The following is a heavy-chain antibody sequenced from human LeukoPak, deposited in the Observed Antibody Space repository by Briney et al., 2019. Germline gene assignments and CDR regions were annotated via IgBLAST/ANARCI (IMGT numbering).Heavy chain of an antibody. CDR3: ARPPLSGGWVIDY. CDR1: GFTVSSNY. V-gene: IGHV3-53*01. J-gene: IGHJ4*02. D-gene: IGHD5-12*01. Sequence: GGSLRLSCAASGFTVSSNYMSWVRQAPGKGLEWVSVIYSGGSTYYADSVKGRFTISRDNSKNTLYLQMNSLRAEDTAVYYCARPPLSGGWVIDYWGQGTLVTVSS. CDR2: IYSGGST.